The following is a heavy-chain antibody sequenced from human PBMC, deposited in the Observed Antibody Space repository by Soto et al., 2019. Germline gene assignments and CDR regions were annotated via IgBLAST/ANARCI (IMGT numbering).Heavy chain of an antibody. CDR2: ISGSGGST. J-gene: IGHJ4*02. CDR3: AKDRASYYDSSVIGGMDV. D-gene: IGHD3-22*01. CDR1: GFTFSSYA. V-gene: IGHV3-23*01. Sequence: GGSLRLSCAASGFTFSSYAMSWVRQAPGKGLEWVSAISGSGGSTYYADSVKGRFTISRDNSKNTLYLQMNSLRAEDTAVYYCAKDRASYYDSSVIGGMDVWGQGTLVTVSS.